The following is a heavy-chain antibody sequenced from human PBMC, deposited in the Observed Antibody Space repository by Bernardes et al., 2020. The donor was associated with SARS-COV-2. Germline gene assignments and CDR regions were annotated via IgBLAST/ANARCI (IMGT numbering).Heavy chain of an antibody. CDR1: GFTFDDYG. J-gene: IGHJ3*02. D-gene: IGHD6-19*01. V-gene: IGHV3-20*01. CDR3: ASDLIAVAGTYAFDI. CDR2: INWNCGST. Sequence: GSLRLSCAASGFTFDDYGMSWVRQAPGKGLEWVSGINWNCGSTGYADSVKGRFTISRDNAKNSLYLQMNSLRAEDTALYHCASDLIAVAGTYAFDIWGQGTMVTVSS.